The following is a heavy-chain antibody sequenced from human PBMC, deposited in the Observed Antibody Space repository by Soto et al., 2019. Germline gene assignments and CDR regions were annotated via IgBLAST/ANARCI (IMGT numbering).Heavy chain of an antibody. D-gene: IGHD6-13*01. CDR3: ARGGSSWRLYFDY. J-gene: IGHJ4*02. Sequence: SETLSLTCTVSGGSISSYYWSWIRQPPGKGLEWIGYVYYSGSTNYNPSLKSRVTISLDTSKNQFSLKLNSVTAADTAVYYCARGGSSWRLYFDYWGQGTLVTVSS. V-gene: IGHV4-59*01. CDR1: GGSISSYY. CDR2: VYYSGST.